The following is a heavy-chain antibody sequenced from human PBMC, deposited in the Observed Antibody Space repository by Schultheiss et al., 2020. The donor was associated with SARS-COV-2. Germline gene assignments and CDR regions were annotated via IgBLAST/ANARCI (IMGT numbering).Heavy chain of an antibody. CDR3: ARSIAAATLTFYFDY. CDR1: GFTFSSYS. J-gene: IGHJ4*02. Sequence: GESLKISCAASGFTFSSYSMNWVRQAPGKGLEWVSSISSSSSYIYYADSVKGRFTISRDNAKNSLYLQMNSLRAEDTAVYYCARSIAAATLTFYFDYWGQGTLVTVSS. CDR2: ISSSSSYI. D-gene: IGHD6-13*01. V-gene: IGHV3-21*01.